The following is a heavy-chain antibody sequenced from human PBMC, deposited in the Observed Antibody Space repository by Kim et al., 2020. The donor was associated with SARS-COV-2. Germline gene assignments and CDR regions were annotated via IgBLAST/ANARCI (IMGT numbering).Heavy chain of an antibody. J-gene: IGHJ4*02. CDR3: ARDWGDYGDYLFDY. CDR2: ISSSSSYI. CDR1: RFTFSSYS. D-gene: IGHD4-17*01. Sequence: GGSLRLSCAASRFTFSSYSMNWVRQAPGQGLEWVSSISSSSSYIYYADSVKGRFTISRDNAKNSLYLQMNILRAEDTAVYYCARDWGDYGDYLFDYWGQGALVTVSS. V-gene: IGHV3-21*01.